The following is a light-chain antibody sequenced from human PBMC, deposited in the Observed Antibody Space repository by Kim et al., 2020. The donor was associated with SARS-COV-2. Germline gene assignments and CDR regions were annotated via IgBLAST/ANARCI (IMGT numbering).Light chain of an antibody. J-gene: IGKJ5*01. CDR2: WAS. V-gene: IGKV4-1*01. Sequence: ATINCKSSQSVLYSPNNKNYLEWFQQKPGQPPNLLIYWASTRESGVPDRFSGSGSGTDFTLTISSLQAEDVAVYYCQQYYSTPITFGQGTRLEIK. CDR1: QSVLYSPNNKNY. CDR3: QQYYSTPIT.